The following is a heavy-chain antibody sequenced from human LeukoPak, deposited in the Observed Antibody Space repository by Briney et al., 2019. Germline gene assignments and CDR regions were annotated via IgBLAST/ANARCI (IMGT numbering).Heavy chain of an antibody. CDR3: ARDNTGSYEY. CDR1: GFTNDDYD. Sequence: GGTLRLSCAASGFTNDDYDMHWVRQAPGKGLEWVSLIRADGATTRYTDSVKGRFTISRDNSKDSLYLQMNSLRTEDTALYYCARDNTGSYEYWGQGTLVTVSP. CDR2: IRADGATT. V-gene: IGHV3-43*02. D-gene: IGHD1-26*01. J-gene: IGHJ4*02.